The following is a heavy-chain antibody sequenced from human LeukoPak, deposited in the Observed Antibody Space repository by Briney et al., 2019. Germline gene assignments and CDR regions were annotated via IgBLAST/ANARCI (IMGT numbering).Heavy chain of an antibody. J-gene: IGHJ6*02. CDR3: ARDPQHQLLSRHYYYGMDV. CDR1: GFTFSSYE. D-gene: IGHD2-2*01. CDR2: ISSSGSTI. V-gene: IGHV3-48*03. Sequence: PGGSLRLSCAASGFTFSSYEMNWVRQAPGKGLEWVSYISSSGSTIYYADSVKGRFTISRDSAKNSLYLQMNSLRAEDTAVYYCARDPQHQLLSRHYYYGMDVWGQGTTVTVSS.